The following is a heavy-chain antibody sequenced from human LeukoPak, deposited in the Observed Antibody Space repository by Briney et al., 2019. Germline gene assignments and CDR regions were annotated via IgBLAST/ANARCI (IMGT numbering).Heavy chain of an antibody. D-gene: IGHD3-3*01. CDR2: IKPDGSDK. J-gene: IGHJ3*02. CDR1: GFTFSTSW. CDR3: ARDPFFGAYDI. V-gene: IGHV3-7*01. Sequence: QSGGSLRLSCEASGFTFSTSWMTWVRQAPGKGLEWVATIKPDGSDKDYVDSVRGRFTISKDNARNSLYLQMDSLRADDTALYFCARDPFFGAYDIWGQGTMVTVSS.